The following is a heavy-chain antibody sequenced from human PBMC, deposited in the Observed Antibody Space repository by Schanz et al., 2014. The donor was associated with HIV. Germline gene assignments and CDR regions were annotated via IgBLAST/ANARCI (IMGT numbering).Heavy chain of an antibody. CDR1: GYTFTNYG. J-gene: IGHJ4*02. V-gene: IGHV1-69*06. CDR2: IIPMFGTT. CDR3: ARGAAEMATMTPWRY. D-gene: IGHD5-12*01. Sequence: QVLLVQSGAEVQKPGASVKVSCKASGYTFTNYGISWVRQGPGQGLEWMGGIIPMFGTTKYPQRLQGRVTIIADKSTTTAYMELSNLRSDDTAVYYCARGAAEMATMTPWRYWGQGTLVTVSS.